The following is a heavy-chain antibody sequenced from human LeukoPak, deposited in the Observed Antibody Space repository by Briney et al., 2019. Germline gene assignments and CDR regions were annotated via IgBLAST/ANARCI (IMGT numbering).Heavy chain of an antibody. CDR3: AKDPYGMITFGGGYEDY. CDR2: ISGSGGST. CDR1: GFTFSSYA. Sequence: GGSLRLSCAASGFTFSSYAMSWVRQAPGKGLEWVSAISGSGGSTYYADSVKGRFTISRDNSKNTLYLQMNSLRAEDTAVYYCAKDPYGMITFGGGYEDYWGQGTLVTVSS. J-gene: IGHJ4*02. D-gene: IGHD3-16*01. V-gene: IGHV3-23*01.